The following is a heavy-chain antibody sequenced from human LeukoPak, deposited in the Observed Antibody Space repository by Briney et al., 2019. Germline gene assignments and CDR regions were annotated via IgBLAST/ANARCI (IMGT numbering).Heavy chain of an antibody. CDR2: AYTSGST. CDR3: ARHLRRRGSGSWGFDY. CDR1: GGSISSYY. J-gene: IGHJ4*02. Sequence: SETLSLTCTVSGGSISSYYWSWIRQPAGKGLEWIGRAYTSGSTNYNPSLKSRVTISVDTSKNQFSLKLSSVTAADTAVYYCARHLRRRGSGSWGFDYWGQGTLVTVSS. V-gene: IGHV4-4*07. D-gene: IGHD3-10*01.